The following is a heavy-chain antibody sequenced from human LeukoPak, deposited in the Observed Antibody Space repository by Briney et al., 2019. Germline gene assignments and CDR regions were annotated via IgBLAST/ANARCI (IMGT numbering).Heavy chain of an antibody. D-gene: IGHD3-3*01. V-gene: IGHV1-18*01. Sequence: ASVKVSCKASGYTLNRYGISWVRQAPGQGLEWMAWMSAYNGNTNYAQKFQGRVTMTTDTSTSTAYMELRSLRSDDTAVYYCARSDFWSDYYYLDYWGQGTLVTVSS. CDR1: GYTLNRYG. CDR2: MSAYNGNT. CDR3: ARSDFWSDYYYLDY. J-gene: IGHJ4*02.